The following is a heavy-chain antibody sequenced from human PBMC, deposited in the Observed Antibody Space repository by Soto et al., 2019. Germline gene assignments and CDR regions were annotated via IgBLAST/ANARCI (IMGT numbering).Heavy chain of an antibody. J-gene: IGHJ6*02. CDR3: TTLGSHYYYHNFDV. V-gene: IGHV3-15*07. CDR1: GFTFSNAW. Sequence: EVQLVESGGGLVTPGGSLRLSCAASGFTFSNAWMNWVRQAPGKGLEWVGLIKMKSEGATTHYAAPENGRFTISRDDSKKTLYLQMSSLKTEDTAVYYCTTLGSHYYYHNFDVWGQGTTVTVSS. CDR2: IKMKSEGATT.